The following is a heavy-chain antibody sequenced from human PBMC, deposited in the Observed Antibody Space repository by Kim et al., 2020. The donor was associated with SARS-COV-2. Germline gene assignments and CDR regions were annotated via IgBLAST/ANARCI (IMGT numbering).Heavy chain of an antibody. CDR1: GGSISNHY. CDR2: IDYSGST. CDR3: ARDPPGPDHSFDL. J-gene: IGHJ3*01. V-gene: IGHV4-59*11. Sequence: SETLSLTCIVSGGSISNHYWSWIRQPPGKGLEWIGYIDYSGSTNSNPSLKSRVTISVDTSKNQFSLKLSSVTAADTAVYYCARDPPGPDHSFDLWGQGTMVTVSS.